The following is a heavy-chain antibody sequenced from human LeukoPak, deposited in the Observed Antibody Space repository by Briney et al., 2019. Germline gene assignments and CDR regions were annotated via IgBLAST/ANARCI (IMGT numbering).Heavy chain of an antibody. D-gene: IGHD3-22*01. CDR3: ARDGSSGYSIHFDY. CDR1: GYTFSNFG. Sequence: GASVKVSCKASGYTFSNFGISWVRQAPGQRPEWMGWISAYNGNTNYAQRFQGRVTMTTGTSTNTAYMELRSLRSDDTAVYYCARDGSSGYSIHFDYWGQGTLVTVSS. V-gene: IGHV1-18*01. J-gene: IGHJ4*02. CDR2: ISAYNGNT.